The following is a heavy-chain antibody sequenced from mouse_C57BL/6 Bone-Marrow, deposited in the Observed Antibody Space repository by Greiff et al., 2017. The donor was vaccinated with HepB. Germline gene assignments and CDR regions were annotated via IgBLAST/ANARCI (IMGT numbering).Heavy chain of an antibody. V-gene: IGHV5-16*01. CDR1: GFTFSDYY. CDR2: INYDGSST. Sequence: EVQLQESEGGLVQPGSSMKLSCTASGFTFSDYYMAWVRQVPEKGLEWVANINYDGSSTYYLDSLKSRFIISRDNAKNMLYLQMSSLKSEDTATYYCARDRDGGFAYWGQGTLVTVSA. D-gene: IGHD3-1*01. J-gene: IGHJ3*01. CDR3: ARDRDGGFAY.